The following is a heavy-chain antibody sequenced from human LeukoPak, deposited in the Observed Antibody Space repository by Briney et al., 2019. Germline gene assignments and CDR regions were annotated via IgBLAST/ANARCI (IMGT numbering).Heavy chain of an antibody. D-gene: IGHD3-22*01. Sequence: GGSLRLSCDASGFTFSSYGMTWVRQAPGEGLEWVSGVTSGGSPYYADSVQGRFTVSRDNTKNTLYVQMNSLRAEDTALYYRARDIYPDSSGTAFDSWGQGTLVTVS. CDR3: ARDIYPDSSGTAFDS. CDR1: GFTFSSYG. V-gene: IGHV3-23*01. CDR2: VTSGGSP. J-gene: IGHJ4*02.